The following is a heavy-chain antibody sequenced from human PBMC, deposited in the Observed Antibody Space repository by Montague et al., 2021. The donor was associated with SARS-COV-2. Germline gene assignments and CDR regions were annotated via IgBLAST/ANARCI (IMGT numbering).Heavy chain of an antibody. J-gene: IGHJ6*02. D-gene: IGHD6-6*01. V-gene: IGHV3-13*01. CDR1: GFIISVYD. Sequence: SLRLSCAASGFIISVYDMHWVRQVTGKGLEWVSAIGTRGDTYYPDSVEGRFTMSRENAENTLYLQMSSLRAGDTAVYYCARAPPYSSASWGYYGMDVRGQGTTVTVSS. CDR3: ARAPPYSSASWGYYGMDV. CDR2: IGTRGDT.